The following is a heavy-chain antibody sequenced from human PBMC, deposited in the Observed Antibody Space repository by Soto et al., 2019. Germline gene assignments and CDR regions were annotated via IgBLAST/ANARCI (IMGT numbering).Heavy chain of an antibody. CDR2: ISYDGSNK. V-gene: IGHV3-30-3*01. Sequence: QVQLVESGGGVVQPGRSLRLSCAASGFTFSSYAMHWVRQAPGKGLEWVAVISYDGSNKYYADPVKGRFTISRVNSKNTLYLQMNSRRAEDTAVYYCARDQQGVLVPAAGTYYYYGMDVW. CDR1: GFTFSSYA. CDR3: ARDQQGVLVPAAGTYYYYGMDV. J-gene: IGHJ6*01. D-gene: IGHD2-2*01.